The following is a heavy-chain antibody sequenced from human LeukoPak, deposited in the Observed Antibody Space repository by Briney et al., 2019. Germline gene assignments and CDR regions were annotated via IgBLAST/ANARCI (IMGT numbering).Heavy chain of an antibody. D-gene: IGHD3-9*01. J-gene: IGHJ4*02. CDR1: GFTFSASW. CDR3: ARGHYDVLAASYKWTPDY. V-gene: IGHV3-21*01. CDR2: ITSGGDYI. Sequence: GGSLRLSCVASGFTFSASWMTWVRQAPGKGLEWVSSITSGGDYIYYADSVKGRFTTSRDNAKNSLSLQLNSLRVEDTAVYYCARGHYDVLAASYKWTPDYWGQGTLVTVSS.